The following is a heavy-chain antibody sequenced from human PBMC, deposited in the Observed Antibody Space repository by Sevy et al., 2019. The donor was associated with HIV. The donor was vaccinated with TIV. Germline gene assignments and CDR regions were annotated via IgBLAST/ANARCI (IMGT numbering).Heavy chain of an antibody. Sequence: SETLSLTCTVSGGSISSSSYYWGWIRQPPGKGLEWIGGIYYSGSTYYNPSLKSRVTISVDTSKNQFSLKLSSVTAADTAVYYCARRDAYYYGMDVWGQGTTVTVSS. D-gene: IGHD2-21*01. CDR1: GGSISSSSYY. CDR3: ARRDAYYYGMDV. V-gene: IGHV4-39*01. CDR2: IYYSGST. J-gene: IGHJ6*02.